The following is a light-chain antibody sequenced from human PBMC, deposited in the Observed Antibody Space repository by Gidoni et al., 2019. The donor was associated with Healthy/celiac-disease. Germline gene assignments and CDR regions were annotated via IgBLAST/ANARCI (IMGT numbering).Light chain of an antibody. V-gene: IGKV1-5*03. CDR3: QQSPGT. CDR2: KAS. J-gene: IGKJ2*02. Sequence: DIQMTQSPSTLSASVGDRVTITCRASQSISSWLAWYQQKPGKAPKLLINKASSLESGVPSRFSGSGSGTEFTLTISSLQPDDFATYYCQQSPGTFGQGTKLEIK. CDR1: QSISSW.